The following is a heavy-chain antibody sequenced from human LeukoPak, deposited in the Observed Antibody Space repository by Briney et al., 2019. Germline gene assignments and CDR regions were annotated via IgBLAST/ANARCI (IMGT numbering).Heavy chain of an antibody. J-gene: IGHJ3*02. V-gene: IGHV3-53*01. CDR1: GFTVSSNY. CDR3: ARGPVTRFEI. D-gene: IGHD4-17*01. Sequence: GGSLRLSCAATGFTVSSNYMSWVRQAPGKGLEWVSVIYSGGTTYYADSVKGRFTISRDNSNNTLYLQMNSLRAEDTAVYYCARGPVTRFEIWGQGTMVTVSS. CDR2: IYSGGTT.